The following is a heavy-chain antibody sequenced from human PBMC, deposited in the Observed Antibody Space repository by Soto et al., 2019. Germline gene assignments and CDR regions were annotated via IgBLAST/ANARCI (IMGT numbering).Heavy chain of an antibody. V-gene: IGHV3-33*01. CDR1: GFTFSSYG. CDR2: IWYDGSNK. Sequence: PGGSLRLSCAASGFTFSSYGMHWVRQAPGKGLEWVAVIWYDGSNKYYADSVKGRFTISRDNSKNTLYLQMNSLRAEDTDVYYCARPSGYDSYFDYWGQGTLVTVSS. CDR3: ARPSGYDSYFDY. J-gene: IGHJ4*02. D-gene: IGHD5-12*01.